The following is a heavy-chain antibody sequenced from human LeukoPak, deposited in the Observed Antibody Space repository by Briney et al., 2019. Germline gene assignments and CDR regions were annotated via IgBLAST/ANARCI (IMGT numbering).Heavy chain of an antibody. D-gene: IGHD3-3*01. Sequence: GGSLRLSCAASGFTFSNYAMHWVRQAPGKGLEWVAVISYDGSKKYNADSVKGRFTISRDNSKNTLYLQMNSLRAEDTAVYYCARGHDFWSGPVLDYWGQGTLVTVSS. V-gene: IGHV3-30-3*01. CDR1: GFTFSNYA. J-gene: IGHJ4*02. CDR2: ISYDGSKK. CDR3: ARGHDFWSGPVLDY.